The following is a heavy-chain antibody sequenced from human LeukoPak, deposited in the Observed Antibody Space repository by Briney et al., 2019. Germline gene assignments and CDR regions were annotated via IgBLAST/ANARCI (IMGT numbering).Heavy chain of an antibody. V-gene: IGHV1-69*04. D-gene: IGHD2-2*02. CDR3: ATDSRDIVVVPAAILDAFDI. CDR1: GGTFSSYA. CDR2: IIPILGIA. J-gene: IGHJ3*02. Sequence: SVKVSCKASGGTFSSYAISWVRQAPGQGLEWMGRIIPILGIANYAQKFQGRVTITADKSTSTAYMELSSLRSEDTAVYYCATDSRDIVVVPAAILDAFDIWGQGTMVTVSS.